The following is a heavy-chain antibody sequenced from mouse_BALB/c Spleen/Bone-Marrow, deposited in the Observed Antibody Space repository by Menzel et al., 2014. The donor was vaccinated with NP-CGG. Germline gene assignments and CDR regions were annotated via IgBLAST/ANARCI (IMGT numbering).Heavy chain of an antibody. J-gene: IGHJ2*01. D-gene: IGHD1-1*01. CDR1: GFNIKDAY. V-gene: IGHV14-3*02. CDR3: ARYYYGSSYFDY. CDR2: IGLANGNT. Sequence: VQLQQSGAELVKPGASVKLSCTASGFNIKDAYMHWVKQRPEQGLEWIGRIGLANGNTKYDPKFQGKATITADTSSDTAYLQLSSLTSEDTAVYYCARYYYGSSYFDYWGQGTTLTVSS.